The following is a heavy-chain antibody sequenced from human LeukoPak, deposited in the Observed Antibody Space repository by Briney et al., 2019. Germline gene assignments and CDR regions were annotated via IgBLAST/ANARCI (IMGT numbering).Heavy chain of an antibody. CDR1: GYTFTSYG. Sequence: GASVKVSCKASGYTFTSYGISWVRQAPGQGLEWMGWISAYNGNTNYAQKLQGRVTMTTDTSTSTAYMELRSLRSDDTAVYYCARISHYVDIAATIPYGIYYFDYWGQGTLVTVSS. D-gene: IGHD5-12*01. J-gene: IGHJ4*02. CDR2: ISAYNGNT. CDR3: ARISHYVDIAATIPYGIYYFDY. V-gene: IGHV1-18*01.